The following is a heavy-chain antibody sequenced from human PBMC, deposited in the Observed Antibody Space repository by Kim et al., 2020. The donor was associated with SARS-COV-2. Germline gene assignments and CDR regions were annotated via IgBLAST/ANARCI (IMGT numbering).Heavy chain of an antibody. Sequence: SLKSRVTISVDKSKNQFSLKLSSVTAADTAVYYCARGSLYGDFNDAFDIWGQGTMVTVSS. CDR3: ARGSLYGDFNDAFDI. J-gene: IGHJ3*02. D-gene: IGHD4-17*01. V-gene: IGHV4-4*02.